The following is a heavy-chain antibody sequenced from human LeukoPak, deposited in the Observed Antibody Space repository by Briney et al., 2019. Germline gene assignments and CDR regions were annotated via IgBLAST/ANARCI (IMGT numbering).Heavy chain of an antibody. Sequence: VASVKVSCKASGYTFTSYDIHWVRQATGQGLAWMGWMNPNSGNTGYAQKFQGRVTMTRNTSISTAYMELSGLRSEDTAVYYCARGDGFWSGYWGMNYYYYYGMDVWGQGTTVTVSS. CDR1: GYTFTSYD. CDR2: MNPNSGNT. V-gene: IGHV1-8*01. J-gene: IGHJ6*02. CDR3: ARGDGFWSGYWGMNYYYYYGMDV. D-gene: IGHD3-3*01.